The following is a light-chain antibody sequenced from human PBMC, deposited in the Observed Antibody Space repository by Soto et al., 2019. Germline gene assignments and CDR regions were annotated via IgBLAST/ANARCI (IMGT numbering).Light chain of an antibody. Sequence: DIQMTQSPSILSASVGDRVTITCRASQSISSWLAWYHQKPGRAPRLLIYRASSLESGIPSRFSGSGSGTEFTLTISSLQPDDFATYYCQQYNTYRAFGQGTKVDIK. J-gene: IGKJ1*01. CDR1: QSISSW. CDR3: QQYNTYRA. CDR2: RAS. V-gene: IGKV1-5*03.